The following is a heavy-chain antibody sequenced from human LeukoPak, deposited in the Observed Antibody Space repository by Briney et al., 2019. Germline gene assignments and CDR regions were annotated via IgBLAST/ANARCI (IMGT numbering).Heavy chain of an antibody. V-gene: IGHV4-39*01. CDR3: ARHAYSSGAGGTFNI. J-gene: IGHJ3*02. D-gene: IGHD6-19*01. CDR2: FYYSGNT. Sequence: SETLSLTCTVSGGSISSGSYYWGWIRQPPGKGLEWIGSFYYSGNTYYSPSLKSRVTISVDTSKNQFSLKLASVTAADTAVYYCARHAYSSGAGGTFNIWGQGTMVTVSS. CDR1: GGSISSGSYY.